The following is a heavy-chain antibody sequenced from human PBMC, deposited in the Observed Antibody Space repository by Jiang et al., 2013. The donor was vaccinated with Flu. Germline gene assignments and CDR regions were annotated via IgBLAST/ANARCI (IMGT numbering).Heavy chain of an antibody. V-gene: IGHV1-18*01. CDR1: GYTFSNYG. Sequence: GAEVKKPGASVKVSCKASGYTFSNYGIAWVRLAPGQGLEWMGWIGAHSGTTDYAQNVQGRVTMTTDSSTSTAYMELRSLRSDDTAVYYCARDRRCTNGVCGGLGYFDFWGQGTLVTVSS. CDR3: ARDRRCTNGVCGGLGYFDF. J-gene: IGHJ4*02. CDR2: IGAHSGTT. D-gene: IGHD2-8*01.